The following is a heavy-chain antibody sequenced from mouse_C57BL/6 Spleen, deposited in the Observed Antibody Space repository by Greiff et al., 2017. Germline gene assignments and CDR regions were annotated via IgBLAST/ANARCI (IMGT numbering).Heavy chain of an antibody. D-gene: IGHD2-4*01. V-gene: IGHV1-66*01. Sequence: QVQLQQSGPELVKPGASVKISCKASGYSFTSYYIHWVKQRPGQGLEWIGWIYPGSGNTKYNEKFKGKATLTADTSSSTAYMQLSSLTSEDSAVYYCASDYDYWYFDVWGTGTTVTVSS. CDR1: GYSFTSYY. CDR2: IYPGSGNT. J-gene: IGHJ1*03. CDR3: ASDYDYWYFDV.